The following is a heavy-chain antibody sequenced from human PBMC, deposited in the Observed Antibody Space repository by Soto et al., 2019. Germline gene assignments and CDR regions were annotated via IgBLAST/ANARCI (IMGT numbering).Heavy chain of an antibody. CDR2: ISYDGSNK. V-gene: IGHV3-30-3*01. CDR3: ARGNVYYDFWSGYLDYYYYGMDV. J-gene: IGHJ6*04. D-gene: IGHD3-3*01. Sequence: GGSLRLSCAASGFTFSSYAMHWVRQAPGKGLEWVAVISYDGSNKYYADSVKGRFTISRDNSKNTLYLQMNSLRAEDTAVYYCARGNVYYDFWSGYLDYYYYGMDVWGKGTTVTVSS. CDR1: GFTFSSYA.